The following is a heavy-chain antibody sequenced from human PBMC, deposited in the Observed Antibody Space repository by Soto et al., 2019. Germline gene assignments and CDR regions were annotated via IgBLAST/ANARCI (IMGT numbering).Heavy chain of an antibody. CDR3: ARDLARVGMIGGGGSYGLDV. J-gene: IGHJ6*02. V-gene: IGHV1-18*01. D-gene: IGHD2-21*01. CDR2: IGTYNGNT. Sequence: QVRLVQSGAEVKKPGASVRVSCKASGYTFTSSDINWVRQAPGQGLEWVGWIGTYNGNTNYAQKLQGRVIMTADTSMTTAYMELRRLRSDDTAVYYCARDLARVGMIGGGGSYGLDVWGQGTTVTVSS. CDR1: GYTFTSSD.